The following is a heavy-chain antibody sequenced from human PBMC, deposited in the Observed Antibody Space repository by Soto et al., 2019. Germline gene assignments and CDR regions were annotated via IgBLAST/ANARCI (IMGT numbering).Heavy chain of an antibody. V-gene: IGHV1-24*01. J-gene: IGHJ4*02. D-gene: IGHD3-3*01. CDR1: GYTLTELS. Sequence: ASVKVSCKVSGYTLTELSMHWVRQAPGKGLERMGGFYPEDGETIYAQKFQGRVTMTEDTSTDTAYMELSSLRSEDAAVYYCATGRFLEWLLNWGQGTLVTVSS. CDR2: FYPEDGET. CDR3: ATGRFLEWLLN.